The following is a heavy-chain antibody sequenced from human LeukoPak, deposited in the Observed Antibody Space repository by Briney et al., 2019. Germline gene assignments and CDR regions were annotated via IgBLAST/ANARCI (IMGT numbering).Heavy chain of an antibody. V-gene: IGHV4-39*07. CDR3: ARDPIAMIVVVDKRGDAFDI. CDR1: GGSISSSSYY. D-gene: IGHD3-22*01. J-gene: IGHJ3*02. CDR2: FYYSGST. Sequence: PSETLSLTCTVSGGSISSSSYYWGWIRQPPGKGLEWIGSFYYSGSTYYNPSLKSRVTISVDTSKNQFSLKLSSVTAADTAVYYCARDPIAMIVVVDKRGDAFDIWGQGTMVTVSS.